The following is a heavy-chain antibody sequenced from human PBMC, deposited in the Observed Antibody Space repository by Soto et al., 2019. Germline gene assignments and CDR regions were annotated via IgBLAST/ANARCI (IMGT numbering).Heavy chain of an antibody. J-gene: IGHJ6*02. CDR2: IIPIFGTA. D-gene: IGHD3-16*02. Sequence: QVQLVQSGAEVKKPGSSVKVSCKASGGTFSSYAISWVRQAPGQGLEWMGGIIPIFGTANYAQKFQGRGTITADESTSTAYMELSSLRSEDTAVYYCARDRYYDYVWGSYRSSYNYYGMDVWGQGTTVTVSS. CDR1: GGTFSSYA. V-gene: IGHV1-69*01. CDR3: ARDRYYDYVWGSYRSSYNYYGMDV.